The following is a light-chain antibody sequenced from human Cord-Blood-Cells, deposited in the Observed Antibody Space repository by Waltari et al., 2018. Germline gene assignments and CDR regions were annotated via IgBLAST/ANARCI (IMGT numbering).Light chain of an antibody. Sequence: DIVMTQTPLSLSVTPGQPASISCKSSQSLLHSDGKTYLYWYLQKPGQSPQLLIYEVFNRFSGVPDRFSGSGSGTDFTLKISRVDAEDVGVYYCMQSIQLPITFGQGTRLEIK. J-gene: IGKJ5*01. V-gene: IGKV2D-29*02. CDR3: MQSIQLPIT. CDR1: QSLLHSDGKTY. CDR2: EVF.